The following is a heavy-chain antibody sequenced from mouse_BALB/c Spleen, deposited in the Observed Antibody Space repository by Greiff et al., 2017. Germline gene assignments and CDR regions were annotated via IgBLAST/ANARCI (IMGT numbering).Heavy chain of an antibody. J-gene: IGHJ3*01. CDR2: IYPGSGST. V-gene: IGHV1S22*01. D-gene: IGHD2-14*01. CDR3: ATSDMGTTFAY. CDR1: GYTFTSYC. Sequence: LQQSGSELVRPGASVKLSCKASGYTFTSYCMHWVKQRPGQGLEWIGNIYPGSGSTNYDEKFKSKATLTVDTSSSTAYMQLSSLTSEDSAVYYCATSDMGTTFAYWGQGTLVTVSA.